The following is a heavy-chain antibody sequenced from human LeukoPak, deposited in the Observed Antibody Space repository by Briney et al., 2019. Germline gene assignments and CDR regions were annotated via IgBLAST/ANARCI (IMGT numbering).Heavy chain of an antibody. CDR2: ISAYNGNT. V-gene: IGHV1-18*01. CDR3: ARQLWFRPSIGYYYGMDV. Sequence: GASVKVSCKASGYTFTSYGISWVRQAPGQGLEWMGWISAYNGNTNYAQKFQGRVTITADESTSTAYMELSSLRSEDTAVYYCARQLWFRPSIGYYYGMDVWGQGTTVAVSS. D-gene: IGHD5-18*01. CDR1: GYTFTSYG. J-gene: IGHJ6*02.